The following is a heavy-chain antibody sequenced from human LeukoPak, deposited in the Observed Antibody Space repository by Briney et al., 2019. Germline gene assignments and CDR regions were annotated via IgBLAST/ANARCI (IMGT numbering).Heavy chain of an antibody. CDR2: IYSGGST. CDR1: GFTVSSNY. V-gene: IGHV3-66*02. Sequence: PGGSLRLSCAASGFTVSSNYMSWVRQAPGKGLEWVSVIYSGGSTYYADSVKGRFTISRDNSKNTPYPQMNSLRAEDTAVYYCASLGYSSSWPSFDYWGQGTLVTVSS. J-gene: IGHJ4*02. CDR3: ASLGYSSSWPSFDY. D-gene: IGHD6-13*01.